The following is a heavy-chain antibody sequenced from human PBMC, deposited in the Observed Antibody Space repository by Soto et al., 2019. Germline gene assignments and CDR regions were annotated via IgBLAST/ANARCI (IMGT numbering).Heavy chain of an antibody. J-gene: IGHJ5*02. CDR2: ISGYGGNT. D-gene: IGHD6-13*01. CDR1: GYTFSSYG. Sequence: ASVKVSCKASGYTFSSYGITWVRQAPGEGLEWMGIISGYGGNTQYAQNLQGRVTMTSDTSTSTVYMELSSLRFEDTALFYCARDLAAGDLWGQGTLVTVSS. V-gene: IGHV1-18*01. CDR3: ARDLAAGDL.